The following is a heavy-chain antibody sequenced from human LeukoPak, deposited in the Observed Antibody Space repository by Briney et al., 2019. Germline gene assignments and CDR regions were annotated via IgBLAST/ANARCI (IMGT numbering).Heavy chain of an antibody. V-gene: IGHV3-48*01. CDR3: VMGLSPSHY. CDR1: GFTFSSFS. Sequence: GGSLRLSCAASGFTFSSFSMNWVRQAPGKGLEWVSYISSSSATIYYADPVKGRFTISRDNAKNSLCLQMNSLRAEDTAVYYCVMGLSPSHYWGQGTLVTVSS. J-gene: IGHJ4*02. CDR2: ISSSSATI. D-gene: IGHD4/OR15-4a*01.